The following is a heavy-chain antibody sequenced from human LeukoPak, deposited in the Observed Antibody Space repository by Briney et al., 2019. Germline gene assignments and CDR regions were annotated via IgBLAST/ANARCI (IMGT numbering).Heavy chain of an antibody. CDR3: ARESYYFDY. J-gene: IGHJ4*02. Sequence: SETLSLTCAVYGGSFTGYYWRWIRQPPGQGLEWIGEINHSGSTKYNPSLKSRVTISVDTSTNQFSLRLSSVTAADTAVYHCARESYYFDYWGQGTLVTVSS. CDR2: INHSGST. V-gene: IGHV4-34*01. CDR1: GGSFTGYY.